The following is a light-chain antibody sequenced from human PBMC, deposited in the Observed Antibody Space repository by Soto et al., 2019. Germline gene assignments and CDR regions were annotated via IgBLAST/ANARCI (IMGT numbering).Light chain of an antibody. J-gene: IGKJ4*01. CDR1: QSVSSSY. V-gene: IGKV3-20*01. CDR2: GAS. CDR3: QQYGSSPHT. Sequence: EIVLTQSPGTLSLSPGERATLSCRASQSVSSSYLAWYQQKPGQAPRLLIYGASSRATVIPDRFSGSGSGTDLALTSSRLEPEDFVVDYCQQYGSSPHTFGGGTKVESK.